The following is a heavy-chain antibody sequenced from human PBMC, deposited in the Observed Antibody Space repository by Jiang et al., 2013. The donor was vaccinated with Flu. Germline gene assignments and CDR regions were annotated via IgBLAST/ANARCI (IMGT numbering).Heavy chain of an antibody. Sequence: SYGMHWVRQASRQGAGVVAVISYDGSNKYYADSVKGRFTISRDNSKNTLYLQMNSLRAEDTAVYYCAKGEYYFDYWGQGTLVTVSS. J-gene: IGHJ4*02. CDR1: SYG. CDR3: AKGEYYFDY. CDR2: ISYDGSNK. V-gene: IGHV3-30*18.